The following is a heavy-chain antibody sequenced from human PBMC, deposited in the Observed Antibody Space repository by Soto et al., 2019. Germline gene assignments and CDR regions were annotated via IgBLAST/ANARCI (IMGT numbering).Heavy chain of an antibody. Sequence: PGESLKISWKGSGYSFTSYWIGWVRQMPGQGLEWMGIIYPGDSDTRYSPSFQGQVTISADKSIRTAYLQWSSLKASDTAMYYCARGWGDGYNYGDAFDIWGQGTMVTVSS. CDR1: GYSFTSYW. V-gene: IGHV5-51*01. D-gene: IGHD5-12*01. CDR2: IYPGDSDT. J-gene: IGHJ3*02. CDR3: ARGWGDGYNYGDAFDI.